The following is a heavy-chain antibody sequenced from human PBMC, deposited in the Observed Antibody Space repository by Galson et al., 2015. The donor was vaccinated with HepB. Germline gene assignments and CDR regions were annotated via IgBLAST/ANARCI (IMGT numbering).Heavy chain of an antibody. CDR1: GFSLNTVGVA. CDR2: IYWDDNK. D-gene: IGHD2/OR15-2a*01. Sequence: PALVKPTQTLTLTCTLSGFSLNTVGVAVGWVRQPPGKALEWLALIYWDDNKRYSPSLKSRLTITKDTSKNQVVLTMTNMDPVDTATYYCAHMKEFLYFGYWGQGTLVTVSS. V-gene: IGHV2-5*02. J-gene: IGHJ4*02. CDR3: AHMKEFLYFGY.